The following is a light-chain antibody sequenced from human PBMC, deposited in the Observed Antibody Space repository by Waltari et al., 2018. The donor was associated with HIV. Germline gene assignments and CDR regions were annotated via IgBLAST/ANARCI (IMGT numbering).Light chain of an antibody. J-gene: IGLJ3*02. CDR2: DNN. CDR3: GTWDSSLSAGV. CDR1: SSNLGNNY. Sequence: QSVLTQPPSVSAAPGQKVTISFSGSSSNLGNNYLSWYQQLPGTAPKLLIYDNNKRPSGIPDRFSGSKSGTSATLGITGLQTGDEADYYCGTWDSSLSAGVFGGGTKLTVL. V-gene: IGLV1-51*01.